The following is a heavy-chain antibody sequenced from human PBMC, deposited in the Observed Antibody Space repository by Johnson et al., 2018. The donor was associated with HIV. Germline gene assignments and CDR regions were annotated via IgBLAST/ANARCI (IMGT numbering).Heavy chain of an antibody. CDR2: IYSGGST. Sequence: VQLVESGGGVVQPGGSLRLSCAASGFTVSSNYMSWVRQAPGKGLEWVSVIYSGGSTYYADSVKGRFTISRDNSKNTLYLQMNSLRAEDTAVYYCAKDKVDTAMVSDAFDIWGQGTMVTVSS. J-gene: IGHJ3*02. CDR1: GFTVSSNY. CDR3: AKDKVDTAMVSDAFDI. V-gene: IGHV3-66*01. D-gene: IGHD5-18*01.